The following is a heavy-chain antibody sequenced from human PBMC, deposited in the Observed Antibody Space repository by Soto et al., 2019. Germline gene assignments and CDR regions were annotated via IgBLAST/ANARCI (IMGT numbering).Heavy chain of an antibody. Sequence: GESLKISCKVSGYHFTNYWIGWVRQMPGKGLEWMGFIYPSDSDTRYSPSFQGQVTISADKSISTAYLQWSSLKASDTAMYYCARPIGALSTTDFTYWGQGTLVTGSS. CDR3: ARPIGALSTTDFTY. CDR1: GYHFTNYW. CDR2: IYPSDSDT. J-gene: IGHJ4*02. D-gene: IGHD3-22*01. V-gene: IGHV5-51*01.